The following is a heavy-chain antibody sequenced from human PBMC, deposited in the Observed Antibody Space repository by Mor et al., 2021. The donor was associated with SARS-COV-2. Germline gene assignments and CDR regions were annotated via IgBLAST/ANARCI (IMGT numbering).Heavy chain of an antibody. D-gene: IGHD6-13*01. Sequence: RQSPGKGLEWIGETNHNGGTNYNPSLKSRVTISVDTSKNQFSLHLTSVTAADTALYYCARLYSKTSGYNWFDPWG. CDR3: ARLYSKTSGYNWFDP. J-gene: IGHJ5*02. CDR2: TNHNGGT. V-gene: IGHV4-34*01.